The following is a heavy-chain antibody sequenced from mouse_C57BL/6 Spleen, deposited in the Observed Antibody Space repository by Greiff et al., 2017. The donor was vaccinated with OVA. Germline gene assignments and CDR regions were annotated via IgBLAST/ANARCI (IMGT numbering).Heavy chain of an antibody. CDR2: INPSTGGT. J-gene: IGHJ2*01. Sequence: VQLKQSGPELVKPGASVKISCKASGYSFTGYYMNWVKQSPEKSLEWIGEINPSTGGTTYNQKFKAKATLTVDKSSSTAYMQLKSLTSEDSAVYYCARTGYDSGDYFDYWGQGTTLTVSS. CDR1: GYSFTGYY. V-gene: IGHV1-42*01. D-gene: IGHD2-2*01. CDR3: ARTGYDSGDYFDY.